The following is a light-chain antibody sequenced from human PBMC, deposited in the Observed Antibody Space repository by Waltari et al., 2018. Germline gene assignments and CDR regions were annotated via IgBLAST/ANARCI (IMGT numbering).Light chain of an antibody. Sequence: DTQMTQPPSFLSAPLGATATNTCRASQTIFTYINWYQQRPGKAPKLLIYAASYLQSGVPSRFSGGGSGTHFTLTISSLQPEDFATYFCQQSYNAPRTFGQGTKVEI. CDR2: AAS. J-gene: IGKJ1*01. CDR3: QQSYNAPRT. V-gene: IGKV1-39*01. CDR1: QTIFTY.